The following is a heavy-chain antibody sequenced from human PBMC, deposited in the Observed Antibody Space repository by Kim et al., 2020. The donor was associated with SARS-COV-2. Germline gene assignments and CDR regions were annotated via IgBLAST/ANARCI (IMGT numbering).Heavy chain of an antibody. D-gene: IGHD3-3*01. J-gene: IGHJ5*02. CDR2: INHSGST. Sequence: SETLSLTCAVYGGSFSGYYWSWIRQPPGKGLEWIGEINHSGSTNYNPSLKSRVTISVDTSKNQFSLKLSSVTAVDTAVYYCARENHDFWSGLKYNWFDPCGQGTLVTVSS. CDR3: ARENHDFWSGLKYNWFDP. V-gene: IGHV4-34*01. CDR1: GGSFSGYY.